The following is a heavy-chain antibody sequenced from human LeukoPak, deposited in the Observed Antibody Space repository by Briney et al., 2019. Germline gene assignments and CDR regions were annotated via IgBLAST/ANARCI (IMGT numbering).Heavy chain of an antibody. CDR1: GFTFSSYA. J-gene: IGHJ4*02. CDR3: ARAPRTAANFDY. Sequence: GGSLRLSCAASGFTFSSYAMHWVRQAPGKGLEWVAVIPYDGNNKYYADSVKGRFTISRDNSKNTLYLQMNTLRAEDTAVYYCARAPRTAANFDYWGQGTLVTVSS. CDR2: IPYDGNNK. D-gene: IGHD6-13*01. V-gene: IGHV3-30-3*01.